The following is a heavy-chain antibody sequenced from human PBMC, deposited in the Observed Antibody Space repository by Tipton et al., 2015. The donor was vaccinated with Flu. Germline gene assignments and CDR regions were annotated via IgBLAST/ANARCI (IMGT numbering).Heavy chain of an antibody. CDR1: GFTFDDFD. CDR3: ARDWGWELLDGTDV. D-gene: IGHD1-26*01. V-gene: IGHV3-20*04. Sequence: QLVQSGGSVVRPGGSLQLACEASGFTFDDFDMNWVRQAPGKGLEWVSGINWNGGSPGYADSVKGRFTISRDNAKKSVYLQMNSLRIEGTAVYYCARDWGWELLDGTDVWGQGTTVIVSS. J-gene: IGHJ6*02. CDR2: INWNGGSP.